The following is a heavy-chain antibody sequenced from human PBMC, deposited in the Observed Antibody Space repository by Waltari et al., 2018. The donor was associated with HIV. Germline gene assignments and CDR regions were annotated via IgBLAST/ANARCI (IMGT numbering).Heavy chain of an antibody. J-gene: IGHJ5*02. Sequence: EVQLLESGGGLVQPGGSLRLSCRASGFSFSIYAMNWVRQAPGKGVGWVSGISGSGDNRYYADSVKGRFTISRDNSKNKVFLQMKSLRPEDTAFYYCTKDPVTAVGNINWFDPWGQGTLVTVSS. CDR2: ISGSGDNR. CDR3: TKDPVTAVGNINWFDP. D-gene: IGHD6-13*01. CDR1: GFSFSIYA. V-gene: IGHV3-23*01.